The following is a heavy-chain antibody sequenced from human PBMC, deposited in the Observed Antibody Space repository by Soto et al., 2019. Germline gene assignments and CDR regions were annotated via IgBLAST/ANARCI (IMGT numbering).Heavy chain of an antibody. J-gene: IGHJ4*02. CDR3: ARGTGSSWFDY. CDR2: INTGNGDT. V-gene: IGHV1-3*04. D-gene: IGHD6-13*01. Sequence: ASVKVSCKTSGYSFTNHYIHWVRQAHAQNLEWVAWINTGNGDTKSSQNFQGRVTITRDTSASTAYMELSSLTFEDTAVYYCARGTGSSWFDYWGQGTLVTSPQ. CDR1: GYSFTNHY.